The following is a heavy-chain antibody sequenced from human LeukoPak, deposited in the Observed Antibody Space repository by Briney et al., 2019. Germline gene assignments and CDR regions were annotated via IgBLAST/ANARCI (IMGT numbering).Heavy chain of an antibody. D-gene: IGHD3-16*02. Sequence: PSETLSLTCTVSGGSISSYYWSWIRQPPGKGLEWIGYIYYNGSTNYNPSLKSRVTISVDTSKNQFSLKLSSVTAADTAVYYCARRIRIYDYVWGSYRYWDYFDYWGQGTLVTVSS. CDR1: GGSISSYY. J-gene: IGHJ4*02. CDR2: IYYNGST. CDR3: ARRIRIYDYVWGSYRYWDYFDY. V-gene: IGHV4-59*12.